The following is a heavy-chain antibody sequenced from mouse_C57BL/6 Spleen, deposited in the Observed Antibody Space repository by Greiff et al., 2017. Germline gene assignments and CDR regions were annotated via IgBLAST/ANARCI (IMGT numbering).Heavy chain of an antibody. Sequence: VQLQESGAELVKPGASVKLSCKASGYTFTSYWMHWVKQRPGRGLEWIGRIDPNSGGTKYNEKFTSKATLTVDKPSSTAYMQLSSLTSEDSAVYYCARIGDYGSSYRWYFDVWGTGTTVTVSS. V-gene: IGHV1-72*01. J-gene: IGHJ1*03. CDR1: GYTFTSYW. CDR2: IDPNSGGT. CDR3: ARIGDYGSSYRWYFDV. D-gene: IGHD1-1*01.